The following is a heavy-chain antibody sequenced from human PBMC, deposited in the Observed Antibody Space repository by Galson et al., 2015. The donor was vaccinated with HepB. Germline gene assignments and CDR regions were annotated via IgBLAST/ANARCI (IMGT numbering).Heavy chain of an antibody. J-gene: IGHJ3*02. D-gene: IGHD3-10*01. CDR1: GFTFSNYG. CDR3: AKDRLLWFGDDAFDI. V-gene: IGHV3-30*02. Sequence: SLRLSCAASGFTFSNYGVHWVRQAPGKGLEWVAFIQYDGTNKYYADSVKGRFTISRDNSKNTLYLQMNSLRAEDTAVYYCAKDRLLWFGDDAFDIWGQGTMVTVSS. CDR2: IQYDGTNK.